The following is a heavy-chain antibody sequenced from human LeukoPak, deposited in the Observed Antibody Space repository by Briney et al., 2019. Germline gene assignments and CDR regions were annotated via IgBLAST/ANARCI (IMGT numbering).Heavy chain of an antibody. CDR2: LSGSGYYT. D-gene: IGHD3-16*01. V-gene: IGHV3-23*01. J-gene: IGHJ6*03. CDR3: AKDGSWGDYYFYFYMDV. CDR1: GSGFTFGNFG. Sequence: PGGSLRLSCEASGSGFTFGNFGMSWVRQAPGKGLEWLSGLSGSGYYTYYADSVKGRFTISRDNSKNTLYIQMNSLRAEDTAVYYCAKDGSWGDYYFYFYMDVWGKGTTVTVSS.